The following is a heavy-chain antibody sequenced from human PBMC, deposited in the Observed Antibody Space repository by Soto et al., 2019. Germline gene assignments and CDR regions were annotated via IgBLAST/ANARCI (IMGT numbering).Heavy chain of an antibody. Sequence: EVQLLESGGGLVQPGGSLRLSCAASGFTFSNYAMSWVRQAPGKGPEWVSTISKSGSRTYDVDAVKGRFTISRDNSKNTPFLQINTLRVDDTAIYYCAKGRDVTEGDADYFQNWGQGTLVTVSS. CDR2: ISKSGSRT. V-gene: IGHV3-23*05. D-gene: IGHD2-21*02. CDR3: AKGRDVTEGDADYFQN. CDR1: GFTFSNYA. J-gene: IGHJ1*01.